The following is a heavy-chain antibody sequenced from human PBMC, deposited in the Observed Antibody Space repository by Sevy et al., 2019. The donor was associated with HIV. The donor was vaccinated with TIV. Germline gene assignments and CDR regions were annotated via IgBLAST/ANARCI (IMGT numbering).Heavy chain of an antibody. CDR3: AKAENRPYSSGWYDY. CDR2: ISWHSANI. D-gene: IGHD6-19*01. CDR1: AFTFDDYA. Sequence: GGSLRLSCAASAFTFDDYAMHWVRQAPGKGLEWVSGISWHSANIGYADSVKGRFTISRDNAKNSLYLQMNSLRAEDTALYYCAKAENRPYSSGWYDYWGQGTLVTVSS. V-gene: IGHV3-9*01. J-gene: IGHJ4*02.